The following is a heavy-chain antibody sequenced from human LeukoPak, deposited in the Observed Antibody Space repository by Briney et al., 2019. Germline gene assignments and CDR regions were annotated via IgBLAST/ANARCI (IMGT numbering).Heavy chain of an antibody. Sequence: GESLKISSKGSGYSFTSYWISWVRQMPGKGLEWMGRIDPSDSYTNYSPSFQGHVTISADKSISTAYLQWSSLKASDTAMYYCARRQYSSSWYDYWGQGTLVTVSS. V-gene: IGHV5-10-1*01. CDR1: GYSFTSYW. CDR3: ARRQYSSSWYDY. J-gene: IGHJ4*02. D-gene: IGHD6-13*01. CDR2: IDPSDSYT.